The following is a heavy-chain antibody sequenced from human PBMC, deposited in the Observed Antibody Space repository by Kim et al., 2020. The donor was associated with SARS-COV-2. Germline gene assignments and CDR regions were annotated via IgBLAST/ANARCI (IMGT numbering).Heavy chain of an antibody. V-gene: IGHV3-15*01. J-gene: IGHJ4*02. Sequence: GGSLRLSCAASGFTFSNAFMTWVRQAPGKGLEWVGRIKRKSDGATTDYAAPVKGRFTISRDDSESTFFLQMNNLKAEDTAVYYCATRTGNIGWSETCDYWGQGTLVTVSS. D-gene: IGHD6-19*01. CDR2: IKRKSDGATT. CDR3: ATRTGNIGWSETCDY. CDR1: GFTFSNAF.